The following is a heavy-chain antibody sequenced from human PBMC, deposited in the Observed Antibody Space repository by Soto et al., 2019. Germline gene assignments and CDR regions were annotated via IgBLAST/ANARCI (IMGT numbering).Heavy chain of an antibody. CDR2: ISSSSSTI. CDR1: GFTFSSYS. V-gene: IGHV3-48*04. Sequence: GGSLRLSCAASGFTFSSYSMNWVRQAPGKGLEWVSYISSSSSTIYYADSVKGRFTISRDNAKNSLYLQMNSLRAEDTAVYFCARDLHAWYYDSIGSPDPFNIWGQRTMVTVSS. CDR3: ARDLHAWYYDSIGSPDPFNI. J-gene: IGHJ3*02. D-gene: IGHD3-22*01.